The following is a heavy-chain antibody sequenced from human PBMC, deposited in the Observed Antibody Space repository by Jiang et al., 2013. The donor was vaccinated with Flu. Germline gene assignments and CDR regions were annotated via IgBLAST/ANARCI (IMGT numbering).Heavy chain of an antibody. CDR2: INTKTGNP. CDR3: ARDPNAIVVEDWFDP. J-gene: IGHJ5*02. D-gene: IGHD3-22*01. V-gene: IGHV7-4-1*02. Sequence: PGQGLEWMGWINTKTGNPTYVQDFTGRFVFSLDTSVSTAYLEISSLEAEDTAVYFCARDPNAIVVEDWFDPWGQGTLVTVSA.